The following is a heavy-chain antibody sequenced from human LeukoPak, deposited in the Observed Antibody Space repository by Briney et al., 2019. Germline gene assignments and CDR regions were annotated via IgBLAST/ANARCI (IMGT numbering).Heavy chain of an antibody. D-gene: IGHD6-13*01. CDR1: GFTFSSYA. J-gene: IGHJ4*02. CDR3: AKVVEGYDYFDY. CDR2: ISASGGST. V-gene: IGHV3-23*01. Sequence: GGSLRLSCAASGFTFSSYAMSWVRQAPGKGLEWVSGISASGGSTYYADSVKGRFTISRDNSKNTLYLQMNSPRAEDTAVYYCAKVVEGYDYFDYWGQGTLVTVSS.